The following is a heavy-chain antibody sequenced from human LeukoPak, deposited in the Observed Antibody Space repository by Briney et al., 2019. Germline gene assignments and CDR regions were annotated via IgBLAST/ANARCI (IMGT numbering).Heavy chain of an antibody. CDR3: ATETIGRHYDY. D-gene: IGHD1-14*01. CDR2: IGPTGTDR. V-gene: IGHV3-21*01. Sequence: GGSLRLSCAASGFTFSSCGFNWVRQAPGKGLEWVSSIGPTGTDRYYADSVRGRFTLSRDNAKNSMYLQMDGLRDEDTAVYYCATETIGRHYDYWGQGTLLTVSS. J-gene: IGHJ4*02. CDR1: GFTFSSCG.